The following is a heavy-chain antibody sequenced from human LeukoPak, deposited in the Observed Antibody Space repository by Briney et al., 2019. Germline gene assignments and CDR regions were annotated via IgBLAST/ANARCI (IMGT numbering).Heavy chain of an antibody. CDR1: GGSISSYY. D-gene: IGHD4-23*01. J-gene: IGHJ6*02. CDR3: AKDGGRLPYYGMDV. CDR2: IYYSGST. Sequence: SETLSLTCTVSGGSISSYYWSWIRQPPGKGLEWIGYIYYSGSTNYNPSLKSRVTISVDTSKNQFSLKLSSVTAADTAVYYCAKDGGRLPYYGMDVWGQGTTVTVSS. V-gene: IGHV4-59*01.